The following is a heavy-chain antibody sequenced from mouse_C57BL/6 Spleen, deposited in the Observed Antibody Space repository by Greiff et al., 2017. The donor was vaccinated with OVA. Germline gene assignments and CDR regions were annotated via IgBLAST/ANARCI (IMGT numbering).Heavy chain of an antibody. CDR2: ISYSGSN. V-gene: IGHV3-1*01. D-gene: IGHD2-4*01. Sequence: EVQLQQSGPGMVKPSQSLSLTCTVTGYSITSGYDWHWIRHFPGNKLEWMGYISYSGSNNYNPSLKSRISITHDTSKNHFFLKLNSVTTEDTATYYCARDYDYDGWFAYWGQGTLVTVSA. CDR3: ARDYDYDGWFAY. CDR1: GYSITSGYD. J-gene: IGHJ3*01.